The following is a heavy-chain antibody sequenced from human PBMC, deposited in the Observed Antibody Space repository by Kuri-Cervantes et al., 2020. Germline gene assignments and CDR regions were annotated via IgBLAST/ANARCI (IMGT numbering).Heavy chain of an antibody. V-gene: IGHV4-59*01. CDR1: GGSISSYY. Sequence: SETLSLTCTVSGGSISSYYWSWIRQPPGKGLEWIGYIYSSGSTNYNPSLKSRVTISVDTSKNQFSLKLSSVTAADTAVYYCARAEYNSGWYVYFDYWGQGTLVTVSS. CDR3: ARAEYNSGWYVYFDY. J-gene: IGHJ4*02. CDR2: IYSSGST. D-gene: IGHD6-19*01.